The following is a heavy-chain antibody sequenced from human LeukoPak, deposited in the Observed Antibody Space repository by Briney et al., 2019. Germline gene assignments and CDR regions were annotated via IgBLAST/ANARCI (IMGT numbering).Heavy chain of an antibody. V-gene: IGHV3-7*01. CDR1: GFTFSTYW. J-gene: IGHJ4*02. CDR3: ARERQNKDFWSGGDY. CDR2: IKQDGGEK. Sequence: GGSLRLSCAASGFTFSTYWMCWVRQAPGKGLEWVANIKQDGGEKYYVDSVKGRFTISRDNAKNSLYLQMNTLRPEDTAVYYCARERQNKDFWSGGDYWGQGTLVTVSS. D-gene: IGHD3-3*01.